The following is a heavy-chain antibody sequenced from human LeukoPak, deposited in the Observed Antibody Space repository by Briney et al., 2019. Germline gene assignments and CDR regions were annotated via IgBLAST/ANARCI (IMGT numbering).Heavy chain of an antibody. Sequence: SETLSLTCTVSSGSISSSSYYWGWIRQPPGKGLDWIGCFYYSGSTYYNPSLKSRVTISVDTSKNQFSLKLSSVTAADTAVYYCARQLGYCSSTSCYADKVDYWGQGTLVTVSS. D-gene: IGHD2-2*01. CDR2: FYYSGST. V-gene: IGHV4-39*01. CDR3: ARQLGYCSSTSCYADKVDY. CDR1: SGSISSSSYY. J-gene: IGHJ4*02.